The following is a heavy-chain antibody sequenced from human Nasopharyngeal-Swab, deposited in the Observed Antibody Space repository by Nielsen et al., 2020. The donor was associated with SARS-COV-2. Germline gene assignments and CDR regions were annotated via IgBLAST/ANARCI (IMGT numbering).Heavy chain of an antibody. CDR2: ISSSSSYI. V-gene: IGHV3-21*01. Sequence: GESLKISCAASGFTFSSYVMNWVRQAPGKGLEWVSSISSSSSYIYYADSVKGRFTISRDNAKNSLYLQMNSLRAEDTAVYYCARDLRQQLVLDAFDIWGQGTMVTVSS. J-gene: IGHJ3*02. CDR3: ARDLRQQLVLDAFDI. D-gene: IGHD6-13*01. CDR1: GFTFSSYV.